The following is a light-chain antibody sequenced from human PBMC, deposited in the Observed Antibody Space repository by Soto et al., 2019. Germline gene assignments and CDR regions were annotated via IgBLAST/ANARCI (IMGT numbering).Light chain of an antibody. CDR2: EDD. CDR1: SGDVGNYNL. J-gene: IGLJ7*01. V-gene: IGLV2-23*01. CDR3: CSYLGSSTV. Sequence: QSALTQPASVSGSPGQSITISCTGVSGDVGNYNLVSWYQQHPAKAPKLIIYEDDKRPSGVSNRFSGPKSGDTASLTISGLQSEDDAAYYCCSYLGSSTVFGGGTQLTVL.